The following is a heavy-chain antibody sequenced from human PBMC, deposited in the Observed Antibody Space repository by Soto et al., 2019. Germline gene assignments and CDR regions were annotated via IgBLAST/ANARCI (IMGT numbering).Heavy chain of an antibody. CDR2: ISGSGSTI. CDR3: ARDLRVEYCSGGRCYSHCWSGP. Sequence: PGGSLRLSCVASGFTFSDYYMSWIRQAPGTVLEWASYISGSGSTIYYAECGRGRFTISRDNAKHSLCLQMHSLRAEDTAVYDCARDLRVEYCSGGRCYSHCWSGPRGQGTLVPVSS. V-gene: IGHV3-11*01. D-gene: IGHD2-15*01. J-gene: IGHJ5*02. CDR1: GFTFSDYY.